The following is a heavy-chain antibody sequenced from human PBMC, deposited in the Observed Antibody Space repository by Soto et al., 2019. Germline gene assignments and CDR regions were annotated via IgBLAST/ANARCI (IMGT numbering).Heavy chain of an antibody. CDR1: GFSLTSPGMC. CDR3: ARSIRGPRRFNGMDV. Sequence: VSGPTLVNPTETLTLTCTFSGFSLTSPGMCVSCIRQSPGKALEWLALIERDDDDKYYSTSLKTRLTISKDTRKNQVVLTMANMEPADTATYYCARSIRGPRRFNGMDVWGQGTTVTVSS. CDR2: IERDDDDK. J-gene: IGHJ6*02. D-gene: IGHD1-20*01. V-gene: IGHV2-70*13.